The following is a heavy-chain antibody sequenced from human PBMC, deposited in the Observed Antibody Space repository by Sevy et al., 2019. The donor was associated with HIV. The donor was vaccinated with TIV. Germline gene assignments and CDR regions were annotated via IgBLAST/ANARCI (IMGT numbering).Heavy chain of an antibody. J-gene: IGHJ3*02. CDR2: INPNSGGT. D-gene: IGHD6-19*01. V-gene: IGHV1-2*06. CDR1: GYTFTGYY. Sequence: ASVKVSCKASGYTFTGYYMHWVRQAPGQGLEWMGRINPNSGGTNYAQTFQGRVTMTRDTSISTAYMELSRLRSDDTAVYYCASGAVAGPRSFDIWGQGTMVTVSS. CDR3: ASGAVAGPRSFDI.